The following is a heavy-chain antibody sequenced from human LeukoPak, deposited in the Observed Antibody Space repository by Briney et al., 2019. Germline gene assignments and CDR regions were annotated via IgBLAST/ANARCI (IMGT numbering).Heavy chain of an antibody. CDR2: ISDSGNYI. J-gene: IGHJ4*02. Sequence: PGGSLRLSCAASGFTFSSYSMNWVRQAPGKGLEWVSSISDSGNYIYYTASVKGRFTISRDNAKNSLYLQMNSLRAEDTAVYYCARDVYCSGGSCLHYFDYWGQGTLVTVSS. V-gene: IGHV3-21*01. D-gene: IGHD2-15*01. CDR1: GFTFSSYS. CDR3: ARDVYCSGGSCLHYFDY.